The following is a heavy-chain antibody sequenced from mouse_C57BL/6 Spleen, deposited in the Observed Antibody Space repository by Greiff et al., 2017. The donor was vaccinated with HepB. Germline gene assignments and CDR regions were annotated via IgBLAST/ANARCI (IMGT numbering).Heavy chain of an antibody. Sequence: QVQLQQSGAELVMPGASVKLSCKASGYTFTSYWMHWVKQRPGQGLEWIGEIDPSDSYTNYNQKFKGKSTLTVDKSSSTAYMQLSSLTSEDSAVYYCASGGAYWGQGTLVTVSA. CDR3: ASGGAY. CDR1: GYTFTSYW. J-gene: IGHJ3*01. CDR2: IDPSDSYT. V-gene: IGHV1-69*01.